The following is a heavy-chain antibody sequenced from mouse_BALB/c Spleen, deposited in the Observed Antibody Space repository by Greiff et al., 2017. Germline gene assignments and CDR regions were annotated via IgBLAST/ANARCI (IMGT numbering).Heavy chain of an antibody. Sequence: LVESGAELVRPGTSVKVSCKASGYAFTNYLIEWVKQRPGQGLEWIGVINPGSGGTNYNEKFKGKATLTADKSSSTAYMQLSSLTSDDSAVYFCARGGLGRGYWGQGTTLTVSS. V-gene: IGHV1-54*01. J-gene: IGHJ2*01. D-gene: IGHD4-1*01. CDR3: ARGGLGRGY. CDR1: GYAFTNYL. CDR2: INPGSGGT.